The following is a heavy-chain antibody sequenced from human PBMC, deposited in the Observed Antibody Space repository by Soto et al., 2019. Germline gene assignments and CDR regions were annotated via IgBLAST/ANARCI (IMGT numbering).Heavy chain of an antibody. CDR3: ARYDSSGYYWPYYYYGMDV. J-gene: IGHJ6*02. D-gene: IGHD3-22*01. Sequence: EVQLVESGGGLVKPGGSLRLSCAASGFTFSTYSMNWVRQAPGKGMEWVSSISSSRSYTYYADSVKGRFTISRDNANNSLYLQMNSLRAEDTAVYYCARYDSSGYYWPYYYYGMDVWGQGTTVTVSS. CDR1: GFTFSTYS. CDR2: ISSSRSYT. V-gene: IGHV3-21*01.